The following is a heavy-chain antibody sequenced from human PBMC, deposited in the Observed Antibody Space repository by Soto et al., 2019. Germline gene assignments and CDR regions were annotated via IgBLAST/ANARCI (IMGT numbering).Heavy chain of an antibody. CDR3: ARHTTVVTRGYFDY. J-gene: IGHJ4*02. CDR2: IYYSGST. CDR1: GGSISSSSYC. D-gene: IGHD2-21*02. V-gene: IGHV4-39*01. Sequence: SETLSLTCTVSGGSISSSSYCWGWIRQPPGKGLEWIGSIYYSGSTYYNPSLKSRVTISVDTSKNQFSLKLSSVTAADTAVYYCARHTTVVTRGYFDYWGQGTLVTVSS.